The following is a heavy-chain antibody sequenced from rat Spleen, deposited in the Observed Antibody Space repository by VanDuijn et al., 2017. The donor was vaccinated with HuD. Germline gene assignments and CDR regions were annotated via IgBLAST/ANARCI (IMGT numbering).Heavy chain of an antibody. D-gene: IGHD3-8*01. CDR3: ARHMPPISYVMDA. V-gene: IGHV5S23*01. CDR1: GFTFGVYG. Sequence: EVQVVESGGGLVQPGRSLKLSCVASGFTFGVYGMHWIRQAPTKGLEWVASISPSGTKSHYRDSVKGSFTISRDNAKSTLYLQMNSLRSEDTATYYCARHMPPISYVMDAWGQGASVTVSP. J-gene: IGHJ4*01. CDR2: ISPSGTKS.